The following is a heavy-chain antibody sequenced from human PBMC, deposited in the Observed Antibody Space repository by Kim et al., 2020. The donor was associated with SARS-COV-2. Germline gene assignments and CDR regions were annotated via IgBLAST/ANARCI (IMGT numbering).Heavy chain of an antibody. CDR2: IYYSGST. V-gene: IGHV4-59*01. CDR1: GGSISSYY. D-gene: IGHD6-19*01. Sequence: SETLSLTCTVSGGSISSYYWSWIRQPPGKGLEWIGYIYYSGSTNYNPSLKSLVTISVDTSKNQFSLKLSSVTAADTAVYYCARALEGYSSGWYFDYWGQGTLVTVSS. CDR3: ARALEGYSSGWYFDY. J-gene: IGHJ4*02.